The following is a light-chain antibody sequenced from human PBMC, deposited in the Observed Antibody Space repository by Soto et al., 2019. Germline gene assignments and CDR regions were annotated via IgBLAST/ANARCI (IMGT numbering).Light chain of an antibody. Sequence: EIVLTQSPGTLSLSPGERATLSCRASQSISNLLAWYQQKPGQAPRLLMYGASTRATGFPDRFSGSGSGTDFTLTISGLEPEDSAAYYCQRHGATFGQGTKV. V-gene: IGKV3-20*01. CDR1: QSISNL. CDR3: QRHGAT. CDR2: GAS. J-gene: IGKJ1*01.